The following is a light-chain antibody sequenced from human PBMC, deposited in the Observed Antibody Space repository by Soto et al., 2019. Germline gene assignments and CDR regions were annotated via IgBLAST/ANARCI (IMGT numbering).Light chain of an antibody. CDR2: DVN. CDR1: STDVDGYDY. V-gene: IGLV2-14*03. CDR3: SSYTSSAPFYV. J-gene: IGLJ1*01. Sequence: SALTQPAYVSGSPGHSITISCTGASTDVDGYDYVSWYQQHPGQAPKLMIYDVNNRPSGVSYRFSGSKSGDTASLTISGLQAEDDADYYCSSYTSSAPFYVLGTATNLTV.